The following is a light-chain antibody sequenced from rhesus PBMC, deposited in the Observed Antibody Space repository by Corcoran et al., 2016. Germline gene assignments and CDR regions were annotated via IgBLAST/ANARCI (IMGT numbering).Light chain of an antibody. Sequence: QAGLTQPPSVSKGLRRPAAPTCTRNSNTVGHQGAPWLQQHQGHPPKLLSYRNNNRPSGISERFSASRSGNTASLTITGLQPEDEAEHYCSAWDSSRSAHVFGSGTKLTGL. CDR3: SAWDSSRSAHV. J-gene: IGLJ6*01. CDR2: RNN. CDR1: SNTVGHQG. V-gene: IGLV10-114*01.